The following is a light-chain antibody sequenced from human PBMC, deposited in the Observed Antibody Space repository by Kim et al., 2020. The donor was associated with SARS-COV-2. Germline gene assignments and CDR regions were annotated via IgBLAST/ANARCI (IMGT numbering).Light chain of an antibody. CDR1: QSISNW. Sequence: ASVGDRVTITCRASQSISNWLAWYQQKPGKAPKLLIYDATSLESGVPARCSGSGSETEFTLTISTLQPDDFATYYCQQYNGYSLTFGGGTKVDIK. J-gene: IGKJ4*01. V-gene: IGKV1-5*01. CDR2: DAT. CDR3: QQYNGYSLT.